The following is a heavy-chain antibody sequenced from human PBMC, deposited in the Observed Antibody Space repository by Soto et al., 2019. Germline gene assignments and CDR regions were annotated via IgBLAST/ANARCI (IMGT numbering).Heavy chain of an antibody. CDR3: AREEGVVVVAGWFDP. CDR1: GYSISSGYY. Sequence: SETLSLTCAVSGYSISSGYYWGWIRQPPGKGLEWIGSIYHSGSTYYNPSLKSRVTISVDTSKNQFSLKLSSVTAADTAVYYCAREEGVVVVAGWFDPWGQGTLVTVSS. CDR2: IYHSGST. V-gene: IGHV4-38-2*02. J-gene: IGHJ5*02. D-gene: IGHD2-15*01.